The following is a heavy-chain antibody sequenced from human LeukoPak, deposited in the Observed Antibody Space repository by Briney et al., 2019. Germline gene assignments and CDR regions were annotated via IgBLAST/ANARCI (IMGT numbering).Heavy chain of an antibody. V-gene: IGHV4-34*01. Sequence: SETLSLTCAVYGGSFSGYYWSWIRQPPGKGLEWIGSTYYSGSTYYNPSLKSRVTISVDTSKNQFSLKLSSVTAADTAVYYCARRDYYYYGMDVWGQGTTVTVSS. CDR2: TYYSGST. CDR1: GGSFSGYY. J-gene: IGHJ6*02. CDR3: ARRDYYYYGMDV.